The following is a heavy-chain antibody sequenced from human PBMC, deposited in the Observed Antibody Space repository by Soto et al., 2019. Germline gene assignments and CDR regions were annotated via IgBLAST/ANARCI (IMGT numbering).Heavy chain of an antibody. J-gene: IGHJ5*02. CDR2: IYYSGST. CDR3: AREEVAYYGSGSYNWFDP. CDR1: GGSISSGGYY. V-gene: IGHV4-31*03. D-gene: IGHD3-10*01. Sequence: QVQLQESGPGLVKPSQTLSLTCTVSGGSISSGGYYWSWIRQHPGKGLEWIGYIYYSGSTYYNPSLESRVTISVDTSKNHFSLKLSSVTAADTAVYYCAREEVAYYGSGSYNWFDPWGQGTLVTVSS.